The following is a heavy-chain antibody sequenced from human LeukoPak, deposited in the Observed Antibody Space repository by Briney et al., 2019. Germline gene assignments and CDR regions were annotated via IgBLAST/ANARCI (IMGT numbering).Heavy chain of an antibody. D-gene: IGHD6-19*01. J-gene: IGHJ4*02. V-gene: IGHV1-2*02. CDR2: INPNSGGT. Sequence: GASAKVSCKASGYTFTGNYMHWVRQAPGQGLEWMGWINPNSGGTNYAQKFQGRVTMTRDTSISTAYMELSRLRSDDTAVYYCARDRTRTGYSSGWYHDYWGQGTLVTVSS. CDR1: GYTFTGNY. CDR3: ARDRTRTGYSSGWYHDY.